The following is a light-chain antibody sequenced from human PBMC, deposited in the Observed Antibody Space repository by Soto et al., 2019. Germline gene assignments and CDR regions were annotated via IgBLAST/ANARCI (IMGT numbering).Light chain of an antibody. CDR2: GTS. CDR1: QSVTSNF. V-gene: IGKV3-20*01. J-gene: IGKJ3*01. CDR3: QQYDASPFT. Sequence: EIVWTQSPGTLSLSPGERATLSCRASQSVTSNFLAWFQQRPGQAPGLLIYGTSNRATGIPDRFSGSESGTDFTLTISRLEPEDLALYFCQQYDASPFTLGPGTKVDIK.